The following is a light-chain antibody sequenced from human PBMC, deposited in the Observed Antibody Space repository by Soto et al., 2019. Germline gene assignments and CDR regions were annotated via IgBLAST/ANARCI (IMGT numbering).Light chain of an antibody. J-gene: IGKJ2*01. CDR1: QSISSW. CDR3: QQYGSSPYT. V-gene: IGKV1-5*01. CDR2: DAS. Sequence: DIQMTQSPSTLSASVGDRVTITCRASQSISSWLAWYQQKPGKAPKLLIYDASSLESGVPSRFSGSGSGTEFTLTISSLQTDDFAVYYCQQYGSSPYTFGQGTKLEIK.